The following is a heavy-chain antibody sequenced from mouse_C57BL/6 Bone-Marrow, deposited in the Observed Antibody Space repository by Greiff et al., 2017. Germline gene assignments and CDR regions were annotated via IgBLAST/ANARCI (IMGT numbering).Heavy chain of an antibody. CDR2: IHPNSGST. V-gene: IGHV1-64*01. D-gene: IGHD1-1*01. CDR3: ARSYYGSLYYAMDY. Sequence: QVQLQQPGAELVKPGASVKLSCKASGYTFTSYWMHWVKQRPGQGLEWIGMIHPNSGSTNYNEKFKSKATLTVDKSSSTAYMQLSSLTSEDSAVYYCARSYYGSLYYAMDYWGQGTSVNVSS. CDR1: GYTFTSYW. J-gene: IGHJ4*01.